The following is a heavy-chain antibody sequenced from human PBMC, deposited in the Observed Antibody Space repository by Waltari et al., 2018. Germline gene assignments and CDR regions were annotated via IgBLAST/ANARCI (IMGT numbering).Heavy chain of an antibody. Sequence: QVQLVQSGAEVKKPGSSVKVSCKASGGTFSSYAISWVRQAPGQGLEWMGGIIPSLGKANYAQKFQGRVPITADESTSTAYMGLSSLRSEDTAVYYCASGTKGGGWFDPWGQGTLVTVSS. CDR3: ASGTKGGGWFDP. J-gene: IGHJ5*02. D-gene: IGHD1-1*01. CDR2: IIPSLGKA. V-gene: IGHV1-69*11. CDR1: GGTFSSYA.